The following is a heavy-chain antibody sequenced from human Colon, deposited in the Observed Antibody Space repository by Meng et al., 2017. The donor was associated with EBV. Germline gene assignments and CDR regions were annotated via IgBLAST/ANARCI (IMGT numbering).Heavy chain of an antibody. J-gene: IGHJ4*02. CDR2: IIHGGSP. CDR3: ARRPTGIDY. CDR1: GGSLSGAY. D-gene: IGHD2-8*02. Sequence: HVQLQTWGAGLVKPSAALSLTCAVNGGSLSGAYWNWIRQPPGKGLEWIGEIIHGGSPSYNPSLKSRVTISIDTSKNQLSLMLSSVTAADTAVYYCARRPTGIDYWGQGTLVTVSS. V-gene: IGHV4-34*12.